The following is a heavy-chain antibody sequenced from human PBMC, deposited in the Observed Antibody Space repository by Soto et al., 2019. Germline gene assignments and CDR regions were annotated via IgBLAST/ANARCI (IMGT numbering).Heavy chain of an antibody. CDR3: ARFRTGTQVGATTRYYYYYGMDV. CDR2: INPNSGGT. Sequence: ASVKVSCKASGYTFTGYYMHWVRQAPGQGLEWMGWINPNSGGTNYAQKFQGWVTMTRDTSISTAYMELSRLRSDDTAVYYCARFRTGTQVGATTRYYYYYGMDVWGQGITVTVSS. CDR1: GYTFTGYY. J-gene: IGHJ6*02. V-gene: IGHV1-2*04. D-gene: IGHD1-26*01.